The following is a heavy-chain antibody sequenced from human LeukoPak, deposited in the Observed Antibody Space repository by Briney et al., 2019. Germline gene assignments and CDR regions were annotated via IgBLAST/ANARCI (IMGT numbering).Heavy chain of an antibody. CDR2: IYHSGST. J-gene: IGHJ6*02. CDR1: GGSISSYY. CDR3: AREDRIAPDDYYYGMDV. D-gene: IGHD2-15*01. V-gene: IGHV4-38-2*02. Sequence: SETLSLTCTVSGGSISSYYWGWIRQPPGKGLEWIGSIYHSGSTYYNPSLKSRVTISVDTSKNQFSLKLSSVTAADTAVYYCAREDRIAPDDYYYGMDVWGQGTTVTVSS.